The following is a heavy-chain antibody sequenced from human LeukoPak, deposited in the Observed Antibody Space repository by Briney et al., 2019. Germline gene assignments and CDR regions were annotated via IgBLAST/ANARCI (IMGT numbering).Heavy chain of an antibody. CDR3: ARVSELVVAATTYYYYYYMDV. J-gene: IGHJ6*03. Sequence: PSETLSLTCTVSGGSISSYYWSWIRQPAGKGLEWIGRIYTSGSTNYNPSLKSRVTMSVDTSKNQFSLKLSPVTAADTAVYYCARVSELVVAATTYYYYYYMDVWGKGTTVTVSS. V-gene: IGHV4-4*07. CDR1: GGSISSYY. D-gene: IGHD2-15*01. CDR2: IYTSGST.